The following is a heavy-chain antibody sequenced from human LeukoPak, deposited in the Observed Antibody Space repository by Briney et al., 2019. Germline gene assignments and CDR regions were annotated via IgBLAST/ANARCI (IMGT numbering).Heavy chain of an antibody. J-gene: IGHJ6*02. D-gene: IGHD3-9*01. CDR1: GGSFSGYY. V-gene: IGHV4-34*01. CDR3: ARKDDILTGYTPNGMDV. CDR2: INHSGST. Sequence: SETLSLTCAVYGGSFSGYYWSWIRQPPGKGLEWIGEINHSGSTNYNPSLKSRVTISVDTSKNQSSLKLSSVTAADTAVYYCARKDDILTGYTPNGMDVWGQGTTVTVSS.